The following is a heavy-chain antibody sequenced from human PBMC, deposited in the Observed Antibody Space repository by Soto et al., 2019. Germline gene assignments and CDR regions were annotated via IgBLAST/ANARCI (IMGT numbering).Heavy chain of an antibody. Sequence: VGSLRLSCAASGFTFRSNWMSWVRQAPGKGLEWVANIKQDGSEKYYVDSVKGRFTISRDNAKNSLYLQMNSLRAEDTAVYYCATSGGGWLQPPVCGQRTLVTVSS. J-gene: IGHJ4*02. CDR3: ATSGGGWLQPPV. CDR2: IKQDGSEK. D-gene: IGHD5-12*01. CDR1: GFTFRSNW. V-gene: IGHV3-7*03.